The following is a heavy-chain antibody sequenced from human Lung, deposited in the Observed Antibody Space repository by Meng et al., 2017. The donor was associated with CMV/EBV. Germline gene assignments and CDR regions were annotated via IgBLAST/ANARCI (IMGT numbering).Heavy chain of an antibody. CDR1: CDSMNNYS. D-gene: IGHD6-19*01. CDR2: ISTSGSI. V-gene: IGHV4-4*07. J-gene: IGHJ4*02. Sequence: HVQLQESGPGLVKSSEPLSLTCTASCDSMNNYSGSWIRQSAGKRLEWIGRISTSGSIHYNPSLTSRVTLSVDTSKNQISLQLSSVTAADTAVYYCARAVADTANFDYWGQGTLVTVSS. CDR3: ARAVADTANFDY.